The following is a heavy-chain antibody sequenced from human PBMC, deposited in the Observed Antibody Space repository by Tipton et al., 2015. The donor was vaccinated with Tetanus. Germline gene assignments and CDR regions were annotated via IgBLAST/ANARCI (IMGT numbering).Heavy chain of an antibody. J-gene: IGHJ4*02. CDR2: ISSSSSYI. V-gene: IGHV3-21*01. CDR3: ARGGGECSGGSCYPH. Sequence: SLRLSCAASGFTFSSYSMNWVRQAPGKGLEWVSSISSSSSYIYYADAVKGRFTISRDNAKNSLYLQMNSLRAEDTAVNYCARGGGECSGGSCYPHWGQGTLVTVSS. CDR1: GFTFSSYS. D-gene: IGHD2-15*01.